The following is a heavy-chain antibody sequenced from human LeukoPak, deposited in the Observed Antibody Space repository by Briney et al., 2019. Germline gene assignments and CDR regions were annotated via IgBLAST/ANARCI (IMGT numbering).Heavy chain of an antibody. V-gene: IGHV4-4*07. Sequence: SETLSLTCTVSGGSISSYYWSWIRQPAGKGLEWIGRIYTSGSTNYNPSHKSRVTMSVDTSKNQFSLKLSSVTAADTAVYYCARAIAARLPPMYYYYYMDVWGKGTTVTVSS. CDR3: ARAIAARLPPMYYYYYMDV. CDR2: IYTSGST. CDR1: GGSISSYY. D-gene: IGHD6-6*01. J-gene: IGHJ6*03.